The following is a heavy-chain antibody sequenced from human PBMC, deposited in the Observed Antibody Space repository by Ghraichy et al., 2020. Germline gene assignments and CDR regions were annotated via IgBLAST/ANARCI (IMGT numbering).Heavy chain of an antibody. D-gene: IGHD3-9*01. Sequence: SETLSLTCTVSGGSISSYYWSWIRQPPGKGLEWIGYIYYSGSTNYNPSLKSRVTISVDTSKNQFSLKLSSVTAADTAVYYCARHAGRDLRYPRTDFDYWGQGTLVTVSS. J-gene: IGHJ4*02. CDR1: GGSISSYY. V-gene: IGHV4-59*08. CDR2: IYYSGST. CDR3: ARHAGRDLRYPRTDFDY.